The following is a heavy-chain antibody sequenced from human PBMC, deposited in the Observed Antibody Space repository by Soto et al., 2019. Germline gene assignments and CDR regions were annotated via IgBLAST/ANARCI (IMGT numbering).Heavy chain of an antibody. Sequence: PVGSLRLSGAASGFTFSSSAMSWVCQAPGKGLEWVSAISGSGDSTYYADSVKGRFTISRDNSKNTLYLQMNSLRAEDTAVYYCVKGIISSGWGYWGQGTLVTVS. V-gene: IGHV3-23*01. CDR2: ISGSGDST. D-gene: IGHD6-19*01. CDR1: GFTFSSSA. J-gene: IGHJ4*02. CDR3: VKGIISSGWGY.